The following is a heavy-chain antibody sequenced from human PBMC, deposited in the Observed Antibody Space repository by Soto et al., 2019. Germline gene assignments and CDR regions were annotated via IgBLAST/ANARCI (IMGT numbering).Heavy chain of an antibody. CDR1: GGSISSYY. V-gene: IGHV4-59*08. CDR2: IYYSGST. Sequence: SATLSLTCTVSGGSISSYYWSWIRQPPGKGLDWIGYIYYSGSTNYNPSLKSRVTISVDTSNNQFSLKLSSVTAADTAVYYCARTLNYGDYVRWFDPWGQGTLVTVSS. CDR3: ARTLNYGDYVRWFDP. J-gene: IGHJ5*02. D-gene: IGHD4-17*01.